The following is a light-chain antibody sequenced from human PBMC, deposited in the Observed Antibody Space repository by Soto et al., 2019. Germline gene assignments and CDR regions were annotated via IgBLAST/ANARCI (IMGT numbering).Light chain of an antibody. Sequence: EIVLTQSPGILSLSPGERATLSCRASQSVTSTYLAWYQQKPGQAPRLLIYGPSSRATGIPDRFSGSGSGTAFTLTISRLESEDFAVYYCQQYGSSPLWTFGQGTKVEIK. J-gene: IGKJ1*01. V-gene: IGKV3-20*01. CDR3: QQYGSSPLWT. CDR1: QSVTSTY. CDR2: GPS.